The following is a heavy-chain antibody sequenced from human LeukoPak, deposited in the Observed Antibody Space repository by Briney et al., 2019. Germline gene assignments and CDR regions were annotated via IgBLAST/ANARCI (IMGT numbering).Heavy chain of an antibody. J-gene: IGHJ1*01. CDR2: ISRRSRHL. V-gene: IGHV3-21*01. Sequence: GDSLKIPCTASGFTFTDHSMNWVRQAPGKGLEWVSSISRRSRHLYYPAPVKRRSTISRHNAWNPLSPQMHRLRPAALAVYFCVRDLLGSGSTKACFYHWGQGTLVTVSS. CDR3: VRDLLGSGSTKACFYH. CDR1: GFTFTDHS. D-gene: IGHD3-10*01.